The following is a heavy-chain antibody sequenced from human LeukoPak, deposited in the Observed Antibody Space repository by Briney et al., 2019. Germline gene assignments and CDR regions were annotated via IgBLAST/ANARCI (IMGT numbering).Heavy chain of an antibody. Sequence: SVKVSCKASGGTFSSYAISWARRAPGQGLEWTGGIIPIFGTANYAQKFQGRVTITADESTSTAYMELSSLRSEDTAVYYCARGTGTTSWFDPWGQGTLVTVSS. D-gene: IGHD1-7*01. CDR2: IIPIFGTA. V-gene: IGHV1-69*13. CDR3: ARGTGTTSWFDP. J-gene: IGHJ5*02. CDR1: GGTFSSYA.